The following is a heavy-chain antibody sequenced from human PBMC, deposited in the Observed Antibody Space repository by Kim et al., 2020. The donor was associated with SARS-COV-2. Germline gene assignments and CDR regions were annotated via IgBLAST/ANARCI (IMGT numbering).Heavy chain of an antibody. CDR2: GST. V-gene: IGHV4-34*01. CDR3: ARGRYGMDV. Sequence: GSTSYNPALKSRGTISVDTSKNQFSLKLSSVTAADTAVYYCARGRYGMDVWGQGTTVTVSS. J-gene: IGHJ6*02.